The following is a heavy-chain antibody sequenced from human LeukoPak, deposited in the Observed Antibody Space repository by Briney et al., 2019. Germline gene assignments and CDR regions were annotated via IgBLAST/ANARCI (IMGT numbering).Heavy chain of an antibody. D-gene: IGHD3-3*01. CDR2: INANSGTT. Sequence: PGGSLRLSCAASGFAFTFHAMSWLRQPPGKGLEWVSTINANSGTTSYAASVRGRFTISRDNTKNTLYLQVNSLRADDTTVYYCAKVGFSEMEWLLYSDHWGQGTLVTVSS. V-gene: IGHV3-23*01. J-gene: IGHJ4*02. CDR1: GFAFTFHA. CDR3: AKVGFSEMEWLLYSDH.